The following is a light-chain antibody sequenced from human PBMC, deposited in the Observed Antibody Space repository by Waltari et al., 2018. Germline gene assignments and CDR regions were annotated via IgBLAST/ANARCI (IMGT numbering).Light chain of an antibody. J-gene: IGKJ4*01. CDR3: MQALEFPLT. Sequence: DIVMTQTPLSLPVTLGEPASISSRSSQSLLDSEDGNTYLEWYLQKPGQSPQLLIYEVSNRASGVPDRFSGSGSDTDFTLKISRVEAEDVGVYYCMQALEFPLTFGGGTKVEIK. CDR2: EVS. V-gene: IGKV2-40*01. CDR1: QSLLDSEDGNTY.